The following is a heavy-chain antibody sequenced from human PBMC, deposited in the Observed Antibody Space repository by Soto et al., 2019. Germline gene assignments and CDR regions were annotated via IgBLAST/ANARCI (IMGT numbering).Heavy chain of an antibody. V-gene: IGHV1-69*01. J-gene: IGHJ6*02. D-gene: IGHD5-12*01. CDR1: GGTFNNYP. CDR2: SIPIFGTA. CDR3: ARGRGYSGDDHYYYFDLDV. Sequence: QVQLVQSGAEVKKPASSVKVSCKASGGTFNNYPITWVRQAPGEGLEWMGGSIPIFGTANYAQNFQGRVTNSVDESTSTAYMELSSLRSEDTAVYYCARGRGYSGDDHYYYFDLDVWGQGPTVTVSS.